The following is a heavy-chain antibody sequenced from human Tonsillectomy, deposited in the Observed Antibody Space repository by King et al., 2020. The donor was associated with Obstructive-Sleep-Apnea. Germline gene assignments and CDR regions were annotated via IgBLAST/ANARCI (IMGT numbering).Heavy chain of an antibody. CDR3: AKDRYCSGGGCYTDAFDV. CDR1: GFTFSNYA. CDR2: IGGSDVDT. J-gene: IGHJ3*01. D-gene: IGHD2-15*01. V-gene: IGHV3-23*04. Sequence: VQLVESGGGLVQPGGSLRLSCAASGFTFSNYALSWVRQAPGKGLEWVSVIGGSDVDTRYADSVRGRFTISRDNSKNTLYLEMNSLRAEDTAVYYCAKDRYCSGGGCYTDAFDV.